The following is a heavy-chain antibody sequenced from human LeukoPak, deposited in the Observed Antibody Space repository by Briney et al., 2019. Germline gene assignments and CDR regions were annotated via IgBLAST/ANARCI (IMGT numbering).Heavy chain of an antibody. D-gene: IGHD3-22*01. CDR2: IWNDGSNQ. Sequence: PGKSLRLSCAASGFTFTTYGMHWVRQAPGKGLEWVAIIWNDGSNQYYGDSVKGRFTISRDTSKNTLFLQMNSLRAEDTAVYYCTRGGLFTYDSSGYPIDFWGQGTLVTVSS. V-gene: IGHV3-33*01. J-gene: IGHJ4*02. CDR1: GFTFTTYG. CDR3: TRGGLFTYDSSGYPIDF.